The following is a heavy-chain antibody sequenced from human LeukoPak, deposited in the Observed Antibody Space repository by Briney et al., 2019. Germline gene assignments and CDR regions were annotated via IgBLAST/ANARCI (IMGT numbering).Heavy chain of an antibody. CDR1: GYTLTELS. D-gene: IGHD3-10*01. J-gene: IGHJ4*02. Sequence: GASVKVSCKVSGYTLTELSMQWVRRAPGKGLEWMGGFDPEDGETIYAQKFQGRVTMTEDTSTDTAYMELSSLRSEDTAVYYCATGFNFGVDYWGQGTLVTVSS. CDR2: FDPEDGET. CDR3: ATGFNFGVDY. V-gene: IGHV1-24*01.